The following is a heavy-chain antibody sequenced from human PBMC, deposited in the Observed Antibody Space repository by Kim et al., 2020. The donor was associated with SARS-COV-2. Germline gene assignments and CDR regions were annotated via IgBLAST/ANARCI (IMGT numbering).Heavy chain of an antibody. CDR1: GFSFGKYS. J-gene: IGHJ6*01. D-gene: IGHD6-13*01. CDR3: VRGTAGAGNYYYGMDF. V-gene: IGHV3-48*04. Sequence: GGSLRLSCAASGFSFGKYSMNWVRQAPGTGLVWVSYISIGSSSIYHGDTVKGRFTISRDDAKNSLYLQMNSLRAEDSAVHYSVRGTAGAGNYYYGMDFW. CDR2: ISIGSSSI.